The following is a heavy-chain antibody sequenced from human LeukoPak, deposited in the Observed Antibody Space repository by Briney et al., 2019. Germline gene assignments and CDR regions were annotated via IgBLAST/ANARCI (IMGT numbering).Heavy chain of an antibody. CDR2: IYHSGST. D-gene: IGHD3-3*01. J-gene: IGHJ5*02. V-gene: IGHV4-38-2*02. CDR3: ARDYAFSWIPATFDP. Sequence: PSETLSLTCTVSGYSISSGYYWGWIRQPPGKGLEWIGSIYHSGSTYYNPSLKSRVTISVDTSKNQFSLKLSSVTAADTAVYYCARDYAFSWIPATFDPWGQGTLVTVSS. CDR1: GYSISSGYY.